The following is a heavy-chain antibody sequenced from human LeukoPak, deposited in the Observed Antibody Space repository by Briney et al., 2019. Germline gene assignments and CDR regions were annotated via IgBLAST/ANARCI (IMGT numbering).Heavy chain of an antibody. CDR2: IYYSGST. CDR3: ARHAIGVALWAIDY. D-gene: IGHD6-19*01. J-gene: IGHJ4*02. CDR1: GGSISNHF. V-gene: IGHV4-59*08. Sequence: PSQTLSLTCTVSGGSISNHFWSWIRQAPGKGLEWIGYIYYSGSTNYTPSLKSRVTISVDTSKNQFSLNLSSVTAADTAIYYCARHAIGVALWAIDYWGQGTLVTVSS.